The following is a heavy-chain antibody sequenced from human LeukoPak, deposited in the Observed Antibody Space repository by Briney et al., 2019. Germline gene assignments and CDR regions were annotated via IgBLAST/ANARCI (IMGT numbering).Heavy chain of an antibody. CDR2: IYTSGST. CDR1: GGSISSGSYY. V-gene: IGHV4-61*02. CDR3: ARVTMMVVVRGERSPAPLFDY. Sequence: PSETLSLTCTVSGGSISSGSYYWSWIRQPAGKGLEWIGRIYTSGSTNYNPSLKSRVTISVDTSKNQFSLKLSSVTAADTAVYYCARVTMMVVVRGERSPAPLFDYWGQGTLVTVSS. D-gene: IGHD3-22*01. J-gene: IGHJ4*02.